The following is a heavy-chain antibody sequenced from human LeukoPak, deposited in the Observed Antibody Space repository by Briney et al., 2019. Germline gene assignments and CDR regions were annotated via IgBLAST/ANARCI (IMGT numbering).Heavy chain of an antibody. CDR2: IYYSGST. D-gene: IGHD6-13*01. CDR1: GGSISSYY. J-gene: IGHJ4*02. CDR3: ARHGRYSSSWYGVDYFDY. Sequence: SETLSLTCTVSGGSISSYYWSWIRQPPGKGLEWIAYIYYSGSTNYNPSLKSRVTISVDTSKNQFSLKLNSVTAADTAVYYCARHGRYSSSWYGVDYFDYWGQGTLVTVSS. V-gene: IGHV4-59*08.